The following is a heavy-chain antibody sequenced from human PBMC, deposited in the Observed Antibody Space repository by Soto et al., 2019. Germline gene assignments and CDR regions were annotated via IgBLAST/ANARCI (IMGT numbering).Heavy chain of an antibody. CDR1: GFTFSDYY. V-gene: IGHV3-11*06. CDR3: ARCYYDSSGYHDAFDI. Sequence: GALRLSCAASGFTFSDYYMSWIRQAPGKGLEWVSYISSSSSYTNYADSVKGRFTISRDNAKNSLYLQMHSLRAEDTAVYYCARCYYDSSGYHDAFDIWGQGTMVTVSS. D-gene: IGHD3-22*01. J-gene: IGHJ3*02. CDR2: ISSSSSYT.